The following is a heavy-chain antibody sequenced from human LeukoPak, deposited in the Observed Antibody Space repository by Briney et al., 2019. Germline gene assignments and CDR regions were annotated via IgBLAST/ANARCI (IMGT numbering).Heavy chain of an antibody. J-gene: IGHJ4*02. CDR2: IYHSGST. CDR1: GGSISSGGYS. V-gene: IGHV4-30-2*01. CDR3: ARDLDY. Sequence: SETLSLTCAVSGGSISSGGYSWSWVRQPPGEGLEWVGYIYHSGSTYYNPSLQSRVTISLDRSKNQFSLKLSPVTAADTAVYYCARDLDYWGQGTLVTVSS.